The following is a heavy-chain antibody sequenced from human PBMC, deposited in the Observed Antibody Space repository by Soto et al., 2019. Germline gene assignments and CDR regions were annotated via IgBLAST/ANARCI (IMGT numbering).Heavy chain of an antibody. CDR1: GGTFSSYA. D-gene: IGHD2-2*02. Sequence: ASVKVSCKAAGGTFSSYAISWVRQAPGQGLEWMGGIIPIFGTANYAQKFRGRVTITADESTSTAYMDLSSLRSEDTAVYYCARAGYCSSTSCYTLTYYYYGMDFWGQGTTVTVSS. J-gene: IGHJ6*02. CDR3: ARAGYCSSTSCYTLTYYYYGMDF. CDR2: IIPIFGTA. V-gene: IGHV1-69*13.